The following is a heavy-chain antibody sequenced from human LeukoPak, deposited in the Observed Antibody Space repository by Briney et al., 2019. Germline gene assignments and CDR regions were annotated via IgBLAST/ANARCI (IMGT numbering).Heavy chain of an antibody. Sequence: GGSLRLSCAASGFTFDDYAMHWVRQAPGKGLEWVSGISWNSGSIGYADSVKGRFTISRDNAKNSLHLQMNSLRAEDTALYYCAKGRYFDWLSTEKLDYWGQGTLVTVSS. V-gene: IGHV3-9*01. CDR2: ISWNSGSI. D-gene: IGHD3-9*01. J-gene: IGHJ4*02. CDR3: AKGRYFDWLSTEKLDY. CDR1: GFTFDDYA.